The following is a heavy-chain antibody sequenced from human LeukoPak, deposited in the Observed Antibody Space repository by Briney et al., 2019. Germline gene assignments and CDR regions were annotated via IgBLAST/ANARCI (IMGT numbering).Heavy chain of an antibody. CDR3: ARDRWSYDPQGGFDC. CDR2: IKQDGSER. CDR1: GFTFSIYW. Sequence: GGSLGLSCAASGFTFSIYWMSWVRRAPGKGLEGVANIKQDGSERYYVDSVKGRFTPSRDNAKNSLYLQMNSLRAEDTAVYYCARDRWSYDPQGGFDCWGQGTLVTVSS. J-gene: IGHJ4*02. V-gene: IGHV3-7*03. D-gene: IGHD3-22*01.